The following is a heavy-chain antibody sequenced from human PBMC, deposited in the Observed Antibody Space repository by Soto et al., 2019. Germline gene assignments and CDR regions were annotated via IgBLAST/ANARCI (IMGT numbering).Heavy chain of an antibody. Sequence: GGSLRLSCAASGFTFSGYFMTWIRQAPGKGLEWVSYISSSGSSIYYADSVKGRFTISRDNAKNSLSLQMNSLRAEDTAVYYCVTAVPFDYWGQGTLVTSPQ. V-gene: IGHV3-11*01. D-gene: IGHD1-20*01. CDR3: VTAVPFDY. CDR1: GFTFSGYF. CDR2: ISSSGSSI. J-gene: IGHJ4*02.